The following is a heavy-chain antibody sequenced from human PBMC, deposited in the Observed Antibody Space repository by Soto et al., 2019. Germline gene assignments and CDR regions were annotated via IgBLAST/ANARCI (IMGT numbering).Heavy chain of an antibody. J-gene: IGHJ4*02. CDR1: GFTFSDYY. D-gene: IGHD3-16*02. V-gene: IGHV3-11*01. CDR2: ISSSGSTI. Sequence: QVQLVESGGGLVKPGGSLRLSCAASGFTFSDYYMSWIRQAPGKGLEWVSYISSSGSTIYYADSVKGRFTISRDNAKSSLYLQMNSLRAEDTAVYYCATDTETYYDYIWGCYRPGGFAYWGQGTLVTVSS. CDR3: ATDTETYYDYIWGCYRPGGFAY.